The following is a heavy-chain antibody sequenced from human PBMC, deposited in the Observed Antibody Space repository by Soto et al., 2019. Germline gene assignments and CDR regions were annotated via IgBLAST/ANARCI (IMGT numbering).Heavy chain of an antibody. CDR3: SRDQSGAADI. J-gene: IGHJ3*02. Sequence: QVQLQESGPGLVEPSETLSLTCTVSGDSMSSYYWNWIRQPAGKGLEWIGRIYATGRTSYMSSLKSRITLSVDTSKNQFSLNLKCVTAADTAVYCCSRDQSGAADIWGQGTMVTVS. D-gene: IGHD7-27*01. CDR1: GDSMSSYY. V-gene: IGHV4-4*07. CDR2: IYATGRT.